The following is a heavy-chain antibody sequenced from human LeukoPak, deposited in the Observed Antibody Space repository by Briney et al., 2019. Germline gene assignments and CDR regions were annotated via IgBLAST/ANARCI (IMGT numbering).Heavy chain of an antibody. Sequence: GSSVKVSCKASEGTFSSYAISWVRQAPGQGLEWMGGIIPIFGTANYAQKFQGRVTITTDESTSTAYMELSSLRSEDTAVYYCARDGMEMATNMGGGYYFDNWGQGTLVTGSS. CDR1: EGTFSSYA. J-gene: IGHJ4*02. CDR3: ARDGMEMATNMGGGYYFDN. D-gene: IGHD5-24*01. CDR2: IIPIFGTA. V-gene: IGHV1-69*05.